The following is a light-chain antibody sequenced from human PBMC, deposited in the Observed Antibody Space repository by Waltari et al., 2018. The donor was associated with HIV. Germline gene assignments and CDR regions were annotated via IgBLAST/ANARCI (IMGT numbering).Light chain of an antibody. Sequence: QSALTQPASVSGSPGQSITISCTGTSSDVGAYYYVSWFQLHTGKAPKLMIYEVSNRPSGVSNRCSGSKSGNTASLTIAGLQAEDEADYFCSSYTGSSTLYVFGTGTKVTVL. J-gene: IGLJ1*01. CDR2: EVS. CDR3: SSYTGSSTLYV. CDR1: SSDVGAYYY. V-gene: IGLV2-14*01.